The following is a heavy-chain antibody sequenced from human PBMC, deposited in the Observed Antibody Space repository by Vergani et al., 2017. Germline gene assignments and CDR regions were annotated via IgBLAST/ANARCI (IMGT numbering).Heavy chain of an antibody. D-gene: IGHD3-9*01. Sequence: QVQLVESGGGVVQPGRSLRLSCAASGFTFNQYGMHWVRQAPGQGLEWMGIINPSGGHTNYAQKFQGRVTMTRDTSTSTVYMELSSLRSEDTAIYYCARGDYSILTGYRYWGQGTLVTVSA. CDR1: GFTFNQYG. CDR2: INPSGGHT. J-gene: IGHJ4*02. V-gene: IGHV1-46*02. CDR3: ARGDYSILTGYRY.